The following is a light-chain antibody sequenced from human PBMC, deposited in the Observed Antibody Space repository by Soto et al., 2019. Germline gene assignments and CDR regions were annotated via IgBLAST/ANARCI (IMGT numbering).Light chain of an antibody. Sequence: DVQMTQSPASLSASVGDRVTLTCRASQSISIYLNWYQQKPGRAPTLLIFAASALENGVPSRFRGNGSGTDFTLTISSLPAEDYATYYCEQYYITPPTTFGGGTTVDIK. V-gene: IGKV1-39*01. CDR2: AAS. CDR1: QSISIY. CDR3: EQYYITPPTT. J-gene: IGKJ4*01.